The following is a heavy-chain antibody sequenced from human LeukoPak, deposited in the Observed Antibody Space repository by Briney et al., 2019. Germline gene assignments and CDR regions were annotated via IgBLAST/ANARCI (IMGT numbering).Heavy chain of an antibody. J-gene: IGHJ4*02. Sequence: PGGSLRLSCAAFGFTVSNNFLSSVRQAPGKGLEWVSVLYSGGTTFYADSVKGRFTISRDNSMNTLYLQMKSLRPEDTAVYYCASPGPGGAAAGLFDYWGQGTLVTVSS. V-gene: IGHV3-53*05. CDR1: GFTVSNNF. CDR2: LYSGGTT. CDR3: ASPGPGGAAAGLFDY. D-gene: IGHD6-13*01.